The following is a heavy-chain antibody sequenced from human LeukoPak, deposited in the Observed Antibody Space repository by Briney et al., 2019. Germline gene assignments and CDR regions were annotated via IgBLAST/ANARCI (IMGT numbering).Heavy chain of an antibody. D-gene: IGHD3-3*01. CDR1: GGSISSSSYY. Sequence: PSETLSLTCTVSGGSISSSSYYWGWIRQPPGKGLEWLGSIYYSGSTYYNPSLKSRVTISVDTSKNQFSLKLSSVTAADTAVYYCASGRNYDFWSGYYHYFDYWGQGTLVTVSS. J-gene: IGHJ4*02. V-gene: IGHV4-39*01. CDR2: IYYSGST. CDR3: ASGRNYDFWSGYYHYFDY.